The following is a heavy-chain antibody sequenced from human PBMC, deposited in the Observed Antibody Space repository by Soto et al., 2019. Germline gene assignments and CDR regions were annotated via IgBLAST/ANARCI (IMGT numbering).Heavy chain of an antibody. Sequence: LRLSCTASGFTFSTYEMNWVRQAPGKGLEWLSEISSGGSTIFYADSVKGRFTISRDNAKNSLYLQMNSLRVEDTAVYYCAGKGHYNWFDPWGQGTLVTVS. CDR2: ISSGGSTI. CDR1: GFTFSTYE. V-gene: IGHV3-48*03. J-gene: IGHJ5*02. CDR3: AGKGHYNWFDP.